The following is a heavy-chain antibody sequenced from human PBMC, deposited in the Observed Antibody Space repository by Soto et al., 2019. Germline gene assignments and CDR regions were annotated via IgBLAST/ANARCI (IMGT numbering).Heavy chain of an antibody. CDR2: LSVSGGST. Sequence: TGGSLRLSCEASGFTFSSYAMSWVRQAPGKGLEWVSSLSVSGGSTYYADSVKGRFTISRDTSKNTLYLQMNSLRAEDTALYYCAKEKRAARPNYYYGIDVWGQGTTVTVSS. J-gene: IGHJ6*02. CDR1: GFTFSSYA. V-gene: IGHV3-23*01. CDR3: AKEKRAARPNYYYGIDV. D-gene: IGHD6-6*01.